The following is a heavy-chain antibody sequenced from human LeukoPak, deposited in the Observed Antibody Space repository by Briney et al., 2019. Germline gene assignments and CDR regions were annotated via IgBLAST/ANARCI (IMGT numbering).Heavy chain of an antibody. Sequence: ASVKVSCKASGYTFTGYFLHWLRQAPGQGLEWMGWVTPNNDDTHYAQKFQGRITMTRDTSISTAYMELNRLTSDDSAVYYCARKQRLTGATKIAFDIWGQGTVVTVSS. CDR3: ARKQRLTGATKIAFDI. J-gene: IGHJ3*02. D-gene: IGHD7-27*01. CDR1: GYTFTGYF. V-gene: IGHV1-2*02. CDR2: VTPNNDDT.